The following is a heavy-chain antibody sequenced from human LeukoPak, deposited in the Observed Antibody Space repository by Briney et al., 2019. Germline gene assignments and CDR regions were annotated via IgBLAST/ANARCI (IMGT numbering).Heavy chain of an antibody. CDR3: ARLGYRLLWYHRRFDP. CDR1: GVSISSSYSY. CDR2: IYYTGNT. V-gene: IGHV4-39*01. D-gene: IGHD3-10*01. Sequence: SETLSVTCTVCGVSISSSYSYWGWIRQPPGMGLEWIGSIYYTGNTYYNASLKSQVSISIDTSKNQFSLKLSSVTAADTAVYYCARLGYRLLWYHRRFDPWGQGTLVTVSS. J-gene: IGHJ5*02.